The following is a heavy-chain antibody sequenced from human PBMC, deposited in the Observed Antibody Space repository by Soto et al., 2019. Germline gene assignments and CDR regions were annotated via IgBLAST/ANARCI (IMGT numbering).Heavy chain of an antibody. Sequence: QVPLVQSGAEVKKPGASVKVSCKADGYTFTSYGISWGRQAPGQGLERKGWISADNGNTNYAQQLQGRVTMATDTSTSTAYMGLRSLRADDTDVYYCARGGSWNYVSGMDVWGQGTTVTVSS. D-gene: IGHD1-7*01. CDR3: ARGGSWNYVSGMDV. J-gene: IGHJ6*02. V-gene: IGHV1-18*01. CDR1: GYTFTSYG. CDR2: ISADNGNT.